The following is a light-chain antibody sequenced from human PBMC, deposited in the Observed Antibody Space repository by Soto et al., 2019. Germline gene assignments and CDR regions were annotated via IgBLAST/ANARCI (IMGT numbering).Light chain of an antibody. V-gene: IGKV1-5*03. CDR3: QQYSTYPVS. Sequence: DIQMTQSPSTLSASVGDRVTITCWASQSISGWLAWYQQKPGRAPKLLIYKASSLESGVPSRFSGSGSGTEFTLHISSLQPDDFATYYCQQYSTYPVSFGQGTKLENK. CDR2: KAS. CDR1: QSISGW. J-gene: IGKJ2*01.